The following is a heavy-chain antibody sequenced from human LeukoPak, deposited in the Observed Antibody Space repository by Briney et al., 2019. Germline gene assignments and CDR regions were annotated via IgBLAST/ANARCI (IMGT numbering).Heavy chain of an antibody. Sequence: GGSLRLSCAASGFSFSTYNMNWVRQAPGKGLEWVSSITSSSTYTFYADSVKGRFTISGDNARNSLCLQMNSLRAEDTAVYYCARDPYSGTYGDTYYYYMDVWGKGTTVTISS. J-gene: IGHJ6*03. CDR2: ITSSSTYT. CDR3: ARDPYSGTYGDTYYYYMDV. D-gene: IGHD1-26*01. CDR1: GFSFSTYN. V-gene: IGHV3-21*01.